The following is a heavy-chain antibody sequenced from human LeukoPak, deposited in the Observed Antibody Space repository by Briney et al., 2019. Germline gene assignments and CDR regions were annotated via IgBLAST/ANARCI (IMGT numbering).Heavy chain of an antibody. CDR1: GRSITNTKYY. CDR2: IYYTQIH. Sequence: SETQSLTCTLSGRSITNTKYYSAGIRQTPGKGLEWLWRIYYTQIHYYLPALKVRVTISVDTSNNLFSMKLTAVTGPDTALCCCTRHTGYIGGQYSNYEDSGGQGTLVTVSS. CDR3: TRHTGYIGGQYSNYEDS. V-gene: IGHV4-39*01. D-gene: IGHD4-11*01. J-gene: IGHJ4*02.